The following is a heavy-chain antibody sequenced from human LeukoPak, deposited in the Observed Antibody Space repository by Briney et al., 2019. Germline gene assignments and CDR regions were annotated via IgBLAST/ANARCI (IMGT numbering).Heavy chain of an antibody. CDR2: INRDTSEI. V-gene: IGHV3-7*03. J-gene: IGHJ3*02. Sequence: QSGVYLRLPCAASGFTFSMSWMTWVPQAPGKGLEWVASINRDTSEIHYVDSVKGRFTISRDNTKDSLYLQMNSLRAEDTALYYCAKDIRSGWYQDGFDIWGEGTMVTVSS. D-gene: IGHD6-19*01. CDR3: AKDIRSGWYQDGFDI. CDR1: GFTFSMSW.